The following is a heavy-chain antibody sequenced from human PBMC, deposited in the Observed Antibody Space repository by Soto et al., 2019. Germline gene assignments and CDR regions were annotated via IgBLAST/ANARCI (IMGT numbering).Heavy chain of an antibody. CDR3: ARSPRVVAASYYYYYGMDV. Sequence: GESLKISCKGSGYSFTSYWISWVRQMPGKGLEWMGRIDPSDSYTNYSPSFQGHVTISADKSISTAYLQWSSLKASDTAMYYCARSPRVVAASYYYYYGMDVWGQGTTVTVSS. V-gene: IGHV5-10-1*01. CDR1: GYSFTSYW. CDR2: IDPSDSYT. D-gene: IGHD2-15*01. J-gene: IGHJ6*02.